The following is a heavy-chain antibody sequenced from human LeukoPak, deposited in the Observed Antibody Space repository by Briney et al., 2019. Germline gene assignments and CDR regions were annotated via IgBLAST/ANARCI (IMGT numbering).Heavy chain of an antibody. J-gene: IGHJ4*02. CDR3: GKGTVIVVLDGY. V-gene: IGHV3-23*01. CDR1: GFTFSSYA. D-gene: IGHD3-22*01. Sequence: GGSLRLSCAASGFTFSSYAMRWVRQAPGKGLEWVAGISGDGSSKYYADSVQGRFAISRDNSESTLYLQMNSLRADDTAVYYCGKGTVIVVLDGYWGQGTLVTVSS. CDR2: ISGDGSSK.